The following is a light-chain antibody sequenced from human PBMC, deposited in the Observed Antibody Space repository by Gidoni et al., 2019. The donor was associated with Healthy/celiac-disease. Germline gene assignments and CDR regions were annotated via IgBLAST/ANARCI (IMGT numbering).Light chain of an antibody. CDR3: QQSYSTPMCS. J-gene: IGKJ2*04. V-gene: IGKV1-39*01. CDR1: QSISSY. CDR2: AAS. Sequence: DIQMNQSPSSLSASVGDRVTITCRASQSISSYLNGYQQKPGKAPKLLIYAASSLQSGVPSRFSGSGSGTDFTLTISSLQPEDFATYYCQQSYSTPMCSFGPGTKLEIK.